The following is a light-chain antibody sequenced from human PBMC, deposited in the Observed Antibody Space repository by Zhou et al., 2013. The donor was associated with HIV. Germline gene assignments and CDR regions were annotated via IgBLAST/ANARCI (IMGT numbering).Light chain of an antibody. Sequence: EVVMTQSPATLSVSPGERATLSCRASQSVGSNIAWYQHKPGQAPRLLISGASTSATGVPGRFSGSGSGTDFTLTISSLQSEDVAVYYCQQYNRWPPLTFGGGTQVEIK. CDR3: QQYNRWPPLT. CDR1: QSVGSN. V-gene: IGKV3-15*01. J-gene: IGKJ4*01. CDR2: GAS.